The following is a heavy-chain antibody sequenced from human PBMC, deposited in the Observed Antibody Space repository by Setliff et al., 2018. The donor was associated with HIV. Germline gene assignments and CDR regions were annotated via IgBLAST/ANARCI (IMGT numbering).Heavy chain of an antibody. J-gene: IGHJ4*02. CDR3: ARDPPGYGDSNDY. D-gene: IGHD4-17*01. CDR1: GGSVVSGSYY. V-gene: IGHV4-61*01. CDR2: IYYSGIT. Sequence: KPSETLSLTCTVSGGSVVSGSYYWSWIRQSPGKGLEWIGYIYYSGITTYNPSLKSRVTISIDTSKNQFSLRLHSVTAADTAVYYCARDPPGYGDSNDYWGQGTLVTVSS.